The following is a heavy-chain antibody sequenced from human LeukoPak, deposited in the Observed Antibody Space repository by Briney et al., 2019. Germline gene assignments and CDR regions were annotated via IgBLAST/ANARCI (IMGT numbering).Heavy chain of an antibody. CDR3: ARGLRGYYFDY. D-gene: IGHD4-17*01. J-gene: IGHJ4*02. V-gene: IGHV3-30*04. Sequence: PGRSLRLSCVVSGFTFSSYAMHWVRQAPGKGLEWVAVISYDGSNKYYADSVKGRFTISRDNAKNSLYLQMNSLRAEDTAVYYCARGLRGYYFDYWGQGTLVTVSS. CDR1: GFTFSSYA. CDR2: ISYDGSNK.